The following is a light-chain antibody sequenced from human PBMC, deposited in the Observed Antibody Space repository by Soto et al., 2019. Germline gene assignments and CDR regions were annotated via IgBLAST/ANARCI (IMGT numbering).Light chain of an antibody. Sequence: DIQMTQSPSTLSASVGDRVTITCRASQSISSWLAWYQQKPGKAPKSLIYKASSLESGVPSRFSGSGSGTEFPLTISSLQPDEFATYYCQQYNSYPITFGQGTRLEIK. CDR3: QQYNSYPIT. CDR2: KAS. J-gene: IGKJ5*01. CDR1: QSISSW. V-gene: IGKV1-5*03.